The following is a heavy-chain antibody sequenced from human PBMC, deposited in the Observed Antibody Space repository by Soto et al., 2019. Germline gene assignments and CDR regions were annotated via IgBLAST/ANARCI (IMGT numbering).Heavy chain of an antibody. V-gene: IGHV3-23*01. J-gene: IGHJ4*02. CDR3: AKSNKGSTSCYHY. D-gene: IGHD2-2*01. CDR2: ISGSGGST. Sequence: EVQLLESGGGLVQPGGSLRLSCAASGFTFSSYAMSWVRQAPGKGLEWVSAISGSGGSTYYADSVEGRFTISRDNSKNTLYLQMNSLRAEDTAVYYCAKSNKGSTSCYHYWGQGTLVTVSS. CDR1: GFTFSSYA.